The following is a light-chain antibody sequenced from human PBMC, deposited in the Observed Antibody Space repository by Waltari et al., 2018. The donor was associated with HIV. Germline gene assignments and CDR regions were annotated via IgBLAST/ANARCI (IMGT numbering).Light chain of an antibody. Sequence: QSVLAQPPSASGTPGQRITISCSGSSSDIGISTLNWYQQLPGTAPKLLIYSNNQRPSGVPDRFSGSKSGTSASRAISGLQSEDEGDYYCAAWDDRLNGPVFGGGTKLTVL. CDR3: AAWDDRLNGPV. V-gene: IGLV1-44*01. J-gene: IGLJ2*01. CDR1: SSDIGIST. CDR2: SNN.